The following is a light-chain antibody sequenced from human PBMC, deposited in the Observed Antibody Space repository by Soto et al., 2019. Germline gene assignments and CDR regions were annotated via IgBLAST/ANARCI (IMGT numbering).Light chain of an antibody. J-gene: IGKJ1*01. Sequence: EIVMTQSPATLSVSPGERANLSCRASQSVSSNLAWYQKKPGQAPRLLIYGASTRATGIPARFSGSESGTEFTLAISSLQSEDFAVYYCQQYNNWPPTFGQGTNVEIK. V-gene: IGKV3D-15*01. CDR2: GAS. CDR3: QQYNNWPPT. CDR1: QSVSSN.